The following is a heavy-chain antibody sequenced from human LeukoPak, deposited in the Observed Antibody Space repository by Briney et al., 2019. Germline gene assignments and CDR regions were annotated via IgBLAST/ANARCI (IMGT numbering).Heavy chain of an antibody. CDR3: ARDSSGWYYFDY. CDR1: GFTVSTNY. J-gene: IGHJ4*02. CDR2: ISSSSGSTI. Sequence: PGGSLRLSCSASGFTVSTNYMTWIRQAPGKGLEWVSYISSSSGSTIYYADSVKGRFTISRDNAKNSLYLQMNSLRAEDTAVYYCARDSSGWYYFDYWGQGTLVTVSS. D-gene: IGHD6-19*01. V-gene: IGHV3-11*04.